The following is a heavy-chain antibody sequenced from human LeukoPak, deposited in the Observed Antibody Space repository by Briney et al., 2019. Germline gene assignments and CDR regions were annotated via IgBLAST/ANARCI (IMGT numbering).Heavy chain of an antibody. CDR3: AKSYNGYESKPDY. J-gene: IGHJ4*02. V-gene: IGHV3-7*03. D-gene: IGHD5-12*01. CDR1: GFTFSESW. CDR2: IKHDEREE. Sequence: AGGSLRLSCVASGFTFSESWMTWVRQAPGKGLEWVASIKHDEREEYYADSVKGRFTISRDNSKITLYLQMNSLRAEDTAVYYCAKSYNGYESKPDYWGQGTLVTVSS.